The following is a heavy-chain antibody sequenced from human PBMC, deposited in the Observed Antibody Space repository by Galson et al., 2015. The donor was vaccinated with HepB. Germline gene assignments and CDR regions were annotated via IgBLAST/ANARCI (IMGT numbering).Heavy chain of an antibody. Sequence: SLRLSCAASGFTFSSYAMSWVRQAPGEGLEWVFAISGSGGSTYYADSVKGRFTISRDNSKNTLYLQMNSLRAEDTAVYYCAKLGHVLLWFGETIGGDYWGQGTLVTVSS. V-gene: IGHV3-23*01. CDR2: ISGSGGST. J-gene: IGHJ4*02. CDR1: GFTFSSYA. D-gene: IGHD3-10*01. CDR3: AKLGHVLLWFGETIGGDY.